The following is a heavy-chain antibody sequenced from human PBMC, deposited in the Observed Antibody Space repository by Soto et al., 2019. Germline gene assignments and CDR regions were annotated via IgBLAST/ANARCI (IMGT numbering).Heavy chain of an antibody. Sequence: QVQLVQSGAEVKKPGSSVRVSCQASGGTFTTYAFNWVRQAPGQGLEWMGGIIPMYNKPNYAPNFLGRVTISADPSTSTAYRELTTLRSEDTAVYFCARGYSGGYYYAMDVWGQGTTVTVSS. J-gene: IGHJ6*02. D-gene: IGHD4-4*01. V-gene: IGHV1-69*01. CDR2: IIPMYNKP. CDR1: GGTFTTYA. CDR3: ARGYSGGYYYAMDV.